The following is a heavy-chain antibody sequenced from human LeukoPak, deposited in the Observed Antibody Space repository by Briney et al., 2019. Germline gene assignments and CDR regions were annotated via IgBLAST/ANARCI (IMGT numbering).Heavy chain of an antibody. CDR2: ISYDGSNE. D-gene: IGHD3-3*01. J-gene: IGHJ5*02. V-gene: IGHV3-30-3*01. Sequence: PGRSLRLSCAASGFTFSSYAMHWVRQAPGKGLEWVAVISYDGSNEYYADSVKGRFTLSRDNSKNTLYLQMNSLRAEDTAVYYCARSIMIFGVARGLGDWFDLWGQGTLVTVSS. CDR3: ARSIMIFGVARGLGDWFDL. CDR1: GFTFSSYA.